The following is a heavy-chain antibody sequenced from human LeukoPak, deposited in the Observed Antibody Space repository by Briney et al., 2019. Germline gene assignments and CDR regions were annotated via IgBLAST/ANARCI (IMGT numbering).Heavy chain of an antibody. Sequence: GGSLRLSCAASGFTFSSYSMNWVRQAPGKGLEWVSAISGSGGSTYYADSVKGRFTISRDNSKNTLYLQMNSLRAEDTAVYYCAKDRYSSVPAHFDYWGQGTLVTVSS. CDR3: AKDRYSSVPAHFDY. V-gene: IGHV3-23*01. J-gene: IGHJ4*02. CDR2: ISGSGGST. CDR1: GFTFSSYS. D-gene: IGHD6-19*01.